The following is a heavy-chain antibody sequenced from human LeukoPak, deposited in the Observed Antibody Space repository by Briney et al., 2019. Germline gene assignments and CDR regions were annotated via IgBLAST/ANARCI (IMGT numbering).Heavy chain of an antibody. V-gene: IGHV3-7*01. J-gene: IGHJ4*02. CDR3: ARGGGEDSGSYYLDY. Sequence: GGSLRLSCVASGFTFSSYWMSWVRQAPGKGLEWVANIKQDGSEKYYVDSVRGRFTTSRDNAKNSLYLQMNSLRAEDTAVYYCARGGGEDSGSYYLDYWGQGTLVTVSS. CDR2: IKQDGSEK. CDR1: GFTFSSYW. D-gene: IGHD1-26*01.